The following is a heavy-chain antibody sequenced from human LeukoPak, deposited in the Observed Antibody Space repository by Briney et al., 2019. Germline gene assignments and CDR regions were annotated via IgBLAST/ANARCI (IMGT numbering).Heavy chain of an antibody. CDR1: GYTFTGYY. J-gene: IGHJ4*02. D-gene: IGHD3-9*01. CDR2: INPNSGGT. Sequence: ASVKVSCKASGYTFTGYYMHWVRQAPGQGLEWMGWINPNSGGTNYAQKFQGRVTMTRDTSISTAYMQLSRLRSDDTAVYYCARVGDILTGYDYWGQGTLVTVSS. V-gene: IGHV1-2*02. CDR3: ARVGDILTGYDY.